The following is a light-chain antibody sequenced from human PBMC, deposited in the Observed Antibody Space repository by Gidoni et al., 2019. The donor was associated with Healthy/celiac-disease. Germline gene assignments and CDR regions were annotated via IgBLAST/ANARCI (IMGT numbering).Light chain of an antibody. V-gene: IGLV2-8*01. J-gene: IGLJ2*01. Sequence: QSALTQPPSASGSPRQSVTISCTGTSSDVGGYNYVSWYQQHPGKAPKLMIYEGSKRPSGVPHRFSGSKSGNTASLTVSGLQAEDEADYYCSSYAGSNNLVFGGGTKLTVL. CDR2: EGS. CDR3: SSYAGSNNLV. CDR1: SSDVGGYNY.